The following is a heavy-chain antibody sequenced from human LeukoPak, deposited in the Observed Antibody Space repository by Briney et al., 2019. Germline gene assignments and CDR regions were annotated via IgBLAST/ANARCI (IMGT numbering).Heavy chain of an antibody. CDR3: ARTTMVRGTYYMDV. Sequence: PSETLSLTCAVSGGSINNYYWSWIRQPPGKGLEWIGYIYYSGYTNYNPSLKSRVTISVDTSKNQFSLKLSSVTAADTAVYYCARTTMVRGTYYMDVWGKGTTVTISS. D-gene: IGHD3-10*01. V-gene: IGHV4-59*01. J-gene: IGHJ6*03. CDR2: IYYSGYT. CDR1: GGSINNYY.